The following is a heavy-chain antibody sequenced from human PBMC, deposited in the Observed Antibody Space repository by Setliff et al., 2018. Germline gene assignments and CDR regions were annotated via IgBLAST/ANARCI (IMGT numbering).Heavy chain of an antibody. CDR2: IKQDGSEK. D-gene: IGHD6-13*01. J-gene: IGHJ4*02. CDR1: GASISAN. V-gene: IGHV3-7*03. Sequence: ETLSLTCTVSGASISANHYWGWIRQTPGKGLEWVANIKQDGSEKNYVDSVKGRFTIARDNARNSLYLQMNSLRAEDTAVYYCARDSYTSPDYWGQGTLVTVSS. CDR3: ARDSYTSPDY.